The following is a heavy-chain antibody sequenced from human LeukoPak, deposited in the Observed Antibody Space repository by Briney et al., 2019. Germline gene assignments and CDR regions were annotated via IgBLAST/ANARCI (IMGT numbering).Heavy chain of an antibody. J-gene: IGHJ4*02. CDR2: ISSSSSYI. CDR1: GFTFSSYS. D-gene: IGHD6-19*01. V-gene: IGHV3-21*01. Sequence: PGGSLRLSCAASGFTFSSYSMNWVRQAPGKGLEWVSSISSSSSYIYYADSVKGRFTTSRDNAKNSLYLQMNSLRAEDTAVYYCARDPPLAVAGTLFDYWGQGTLVTVSS. CDR3: ARDPPLAVAGTLFDY.